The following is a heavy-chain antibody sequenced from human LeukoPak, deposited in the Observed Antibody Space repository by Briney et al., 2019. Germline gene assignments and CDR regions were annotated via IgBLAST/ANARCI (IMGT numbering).Heavy chain of an antibody. V-gene: IGHV1-18*01. D-gene: IGHD3-10*01. CDR1: GYTFTSYG. CDR2: ISAYNGNT. J-gene: IGHJ4*02. CDR3: ARLNGRSDLLWFGELPYYFDY. Sequence: GASVKVSCKASGYTFTSYGISWVRQAPGQGLEWMGWISAYNGNTNYAQKLQGRVTMTTDTSTSTAYMELRSLRSDDTAVYYCARLNGRSDLLWFGELPYYFDYWGQGTLSPSPQ.